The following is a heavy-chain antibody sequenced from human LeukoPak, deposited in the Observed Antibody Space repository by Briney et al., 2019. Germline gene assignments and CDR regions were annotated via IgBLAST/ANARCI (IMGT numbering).Heavy chain of an antibody. D-gene: IGHD3-3*01. CDR1: GFTFSSYA. CDR2: ISYDGSNK. V-gene: IGHV3-30*04. CDR3: ARVGGEGY. Sequence: GGSLRLSCAASGFTFSSYAMHWVRQAPGKGLEWVAVISYDGSNKYYADSVKGRFTISRDNTKNTLYLQMNSLRAEDTAVYYCARVGGEGYWGQGTLVTVSS. J-gene: IGHJ4*02.